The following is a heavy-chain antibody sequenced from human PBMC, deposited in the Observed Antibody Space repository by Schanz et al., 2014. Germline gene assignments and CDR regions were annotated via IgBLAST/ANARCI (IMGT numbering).Heavy chain of an antibody. Sequence: QVRLVQSGAAAREPGASVKVSCKATGYMFDTYGFAWVRQAPGQGLEWMGWISTYNGHTRYGQKFQDRLSLTTDTDTATAHVELRSLRTDDTAVYYCARAPTRMNMFRGVTYFFDYWGQGTLVTVSS. CDR2: ISTYNGHT. J-gene: IGHJ4*02. CDR1: GYMFDTYG. CDR3: ARAPTRMNMFRGVTYFFDY. V-gene: IGHV1-18*04. D-gene: IGHD3-10*01.